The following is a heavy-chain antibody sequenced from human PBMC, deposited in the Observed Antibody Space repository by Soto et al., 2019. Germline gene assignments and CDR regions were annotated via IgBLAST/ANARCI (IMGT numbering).Heavy chain of an antibody. CDR1: GFTFSNSI. CDR3: ANSTWYAFDI. V-gene: IGHV3-21*01. J-gene: IGHJ3*02. CDR2: ISGSSDFL. D-gene: IGHD6-13*01. Sequence: EVQLVESGGGLVKPGGSLRLSCAASGFTFSNSIINWVRQAPGQGLEWVSSISGSSDFLYYADSVKGRFTISRDTATNSLYLQMNSLRAEDTAVYYCANSTWYAFDIWGQGTMVTVSS.